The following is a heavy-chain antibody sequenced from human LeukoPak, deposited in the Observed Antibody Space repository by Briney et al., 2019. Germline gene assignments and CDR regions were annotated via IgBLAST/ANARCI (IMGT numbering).Heavy chain of an antibody. J-gene: IGHJ3*02. Sequence: AGSLRLSCAASGFTFSDYYMSWIRQAPGKGLEGVSYISSSSSYTNYADSVKGRFTISRDNSKNTLFLQMNSLRAEDTAVFYCARGRLDAFDIWGQGTMVTVSS. CDR2: ISSSSSYT. V-gene: IGHV3-11*05. CDR3: ARGRLDAFDI. CDR1: GFTFSDYY. D-gene: IGHD6-19*01.